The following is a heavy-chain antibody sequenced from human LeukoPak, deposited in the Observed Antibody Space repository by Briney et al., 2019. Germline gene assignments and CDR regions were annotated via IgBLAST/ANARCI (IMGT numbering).Heavy chain of an antibody. CDR2: ISSSSSYI. J-gene: IGHJ6*03. Sequence: GGSLRLSCAASGITFSSYSMNWVRQAPGKGLEWVSSISSSSSYIYYADSVKGRFAISRDNAKNSLYLQMNSLRAEDTAVYYCARDHVGGYCSSTSCYRIYYYYMDVWGKGTTVTVSS. V-gene: IGHV3-21*01. CDR1: GITFSSYS. CDR3: ARDHVGGYCSSTSCYRIYYYYMDV. D-gene: IGHD2-2*01.